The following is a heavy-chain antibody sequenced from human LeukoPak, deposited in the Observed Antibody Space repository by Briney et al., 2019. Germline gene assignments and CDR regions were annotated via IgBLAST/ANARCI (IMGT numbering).Heavy chain of an antibody. D-gene: IGHD6-13*01. CDR3: ARGGAAAGQKTYYYTDV. J-gene: IGHJ6*03. CDR2: INPSGGST. Sequence: SVKLSCKCSGYTFTSYHMHWVRQAPGQGLEWMGMINPSGGSTSYAQKFQGRVTMTRDTSTSTIYMHLSSLRSVDTAVYYCARGGAAAGQKTYYYTDVWGKGTTVTTSS. V-gene: IGHV1-46*01. CDR1: GYTFTSYH.